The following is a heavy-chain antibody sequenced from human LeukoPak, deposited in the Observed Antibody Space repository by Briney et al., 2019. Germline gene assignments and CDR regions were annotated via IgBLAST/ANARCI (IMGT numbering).Heavy chain of an antibody. D-gene: IGHD3-16*02. CDR3: ARDRYDYVWGSYRQPYYFDY. V-gene: IGHV4-34*01. Sequence: SETLSLTCAVDGGSFSGYYWSWIRQPPGKGLEWIGEINHSGSTNYNPSLKSRVTISVDTSKNQFSLKLSSVTAADTAVYYCARDRYDYVWGSYRQPYYFDYWGQGTLVTVSS. CDR2: INHSGST. J-gene: IGHJ4*02. CDR1: GGSFSGYY.